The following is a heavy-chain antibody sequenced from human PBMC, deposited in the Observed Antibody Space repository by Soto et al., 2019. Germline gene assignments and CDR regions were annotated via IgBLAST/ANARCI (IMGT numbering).Heavy chain of an antibody. D-gene: IGHD6-6*01. CDR1: CGSFSGYY. CDR3: ARGREYSSSSYYGMDV. Sequence: PSETLSLTCAVYCGSFSGYYWSWIRRPPGKGLEWIGEINHSGSTNYNPSLKSRVTISVDTSKNQFSLKLSSVTAADTAVYYCARGREYSSSSYYGMDVWGQGTTVTVPS. V-gene: IGHV4-34*01. J-gene: IGHJ6*02. CDR2: INHSGST.